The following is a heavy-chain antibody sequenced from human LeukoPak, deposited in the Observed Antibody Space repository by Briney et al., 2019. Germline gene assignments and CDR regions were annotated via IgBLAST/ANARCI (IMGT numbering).Heavy chain of an antibody. D-gene: IGHD3-10*01. J-gene: IGHJ5*02. CDR2: IIPILGIA. Sequence: ASVKVSCKASGGTFSSYAISWVRQAPGQGLEWMGRIIPILGIANYAQKFQGRVTITADKSKSQAYMELSSLRSEDTAVYYCARDRVLMVRGRGMFDPWGQGTLVTVSS. CDR1: GGTFSSYA. CDR3: ARDRVLMVRGRGMFDP. V-gene: IGHV1-69*04.